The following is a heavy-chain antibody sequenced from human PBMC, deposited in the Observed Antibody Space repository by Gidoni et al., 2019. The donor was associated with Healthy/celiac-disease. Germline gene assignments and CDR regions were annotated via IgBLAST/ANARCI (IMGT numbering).Heavy chain of an antibody. J-gene: IGHJ3*02. CDR1: GGYISSGDYY. CDR2: IYYSGST. V-gene: IGHV4-30-4*01. CDR3: ARGGLTMVRGVIIKGAFDI. D-gene: IGHD3-10*01. Sequence: QVQLQESGPGLVKPSQTLSLTCTVSGGYISSGDYYWSWIRHPPGKGLEWIGYIYYSGSTYYNPSLKSRVTISVDTSKNQFSLKLSSVTAADTAVYYCARGGLTMVRGVIIKGAFDIWGQGTMVTVSS.